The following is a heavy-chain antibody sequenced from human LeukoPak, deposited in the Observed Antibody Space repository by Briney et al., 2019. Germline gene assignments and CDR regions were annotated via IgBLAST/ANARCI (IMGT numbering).Heavy chain of an antibody. CDR3: AKDPVTANWFDP. J-gene: IGHJ5*02. V-gene: IGHV3-23*01. D-gene: IGHD2-21*02. CDR1: GFTFSSYP. CDR2: ISGSGGST. Sequence: QPGGSLRFSWAASGFTFSSYPMAGFGRPPGRGLGGVSAISGSGGSTYYAASVKGRFTISRDNSKNTLYLQMNSLRAEDTAVYYCAKDPVTANWFDPWGQGTLVTVSS.